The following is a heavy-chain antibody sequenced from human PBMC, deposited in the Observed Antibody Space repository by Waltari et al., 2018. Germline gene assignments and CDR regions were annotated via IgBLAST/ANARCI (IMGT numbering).Heavy chain of an antibody. J-gene: IGHJ3*02. Sequence: QVQLVQSGAEVKKPGASVKVSCKASGYTFTSYAMHWVRQAPGQRLEWMGWINDGNGNTKYSQEFQGRVTITRDTSASTAYMELSSLRSEDMAVYYCARETYYYDSSGSPAFDIWGQGTMVTVSS. V-gene: IGHV1-3*03. D-gene: IGHD3-22*01. CDR3: ARETYYYDSSGSPAFDI. CDR2: INDGNGNT. CDR1: GYTFTSYA.